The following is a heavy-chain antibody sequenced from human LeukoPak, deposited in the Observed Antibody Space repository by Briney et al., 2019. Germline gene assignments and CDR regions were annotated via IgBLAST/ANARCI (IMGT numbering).Heavy chain of an antibody. Sequence: GGSLRLSCAASGFTFDDYAMPWVRQAPGKGLEWVSGISWNSGSIGYADSVKGRFTISRDNAKNSLYLQMNSLRAEDMALYYCAKDITHYYDSSGLAGFDYWGQGTLVTVSS. J-gene: IGHJ4*02. CDR3: AKDITHYYDSSGLAGFDY. CDR1: GFTFDDYA. D-gene: IGHD3-22*01. CDR2: ISWNSGSI. V-gene: IGHV3-9*03.